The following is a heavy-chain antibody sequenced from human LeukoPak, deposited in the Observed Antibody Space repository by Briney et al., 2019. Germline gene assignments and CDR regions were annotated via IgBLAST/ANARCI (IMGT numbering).Heavy chain of an antibody. J-gene: IGHJ4*02. CDR3: ARGPYSSSSHFDY. Sequence: ASVKVSFKASGYTFTGYYMHWVRQAPGQGLEWMGWINPNSGGTNYAQKFQGRVTMTRDTSISTAYMELSRLRSDDTAVYYCARGPYSSSSHFDYWGQGTLVTVSS. CDR2: INPNSGGT. D-gene: IGHD6-6*01. CDR1: GYTFTGYY. V-gene: IGHV1-2*02.